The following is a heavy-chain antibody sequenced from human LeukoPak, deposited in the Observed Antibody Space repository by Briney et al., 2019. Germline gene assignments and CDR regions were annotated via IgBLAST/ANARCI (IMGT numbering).Heavy chain of an antibody. CDR3: ATDGVWGSFDY. D-gene: IGHD3-16*01. CDR2: INSGGST. CDR1: GFTVSSNY. V-gene: IGHV3-66*01. Sequence: PGGSLRLSCAASGFTVSSNYMSWARQAPGKGLEWVSVINSGGSTDYADSVKGRFTISRDNFKNTLYLQMNSLRAEDTAVYYCATDGVWGSFDYWGQGTLVTVSS. J-gene: IGHJ4*02.